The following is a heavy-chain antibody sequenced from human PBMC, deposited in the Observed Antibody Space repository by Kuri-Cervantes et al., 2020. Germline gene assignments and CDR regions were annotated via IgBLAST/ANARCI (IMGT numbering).Heavy chain of an antibody. D-gene: IGHD5-18*01. CDR2: ISYDGSNK. CDR1: GFTFSSYG. V-gene: IGHV3-30*18. Sequence: GESLKISCAASGFTFSSYGMHWVRQAPGKGLEWVAVISYDGSNKYYADSVKGRFTFSRDNSKNTLCLQMNSLRAEDTAVYYCAKEKGGYSYGWWRAEYYGMDVWGQGTTVTVSS. J-gene: IGHJ6*02. CDR3: AKEKGGYSYGWWRAEYYGMDV.